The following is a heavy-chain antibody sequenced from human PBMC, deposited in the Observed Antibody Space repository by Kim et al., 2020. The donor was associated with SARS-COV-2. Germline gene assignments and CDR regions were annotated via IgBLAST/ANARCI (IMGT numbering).Heavy chain of an antibody. V-gene: IGHV3-49*04. CDR1: GFTFGDYA. J-gene: IGHJ4*02. CDR2: IRSKTSGRTT. CDR3: APWTSQAMFRY. Sequence: GGSLRLSCTASGFTFGDYAMSWVRQAPGKGLEWVAFIRSKTSGRTTEYAASVKDRFTISTDDSKSIAYLQMNTLKTDDTAVYYCAPWTSQAMFRYWGQGTLVTVSS. D-gene: IGHD1-1*01.